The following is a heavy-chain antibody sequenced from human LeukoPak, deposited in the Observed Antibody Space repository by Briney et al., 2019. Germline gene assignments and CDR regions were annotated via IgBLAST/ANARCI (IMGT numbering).Heavy chain of an antibody. CDR2: IIPILGIA. Sequence: GASVKVSCKASGGTFSSYAISWVRQAPGQGLEWMGRIIPILGIANYAQKFQGRVTITADKSTSTAYMELSSLRSEDTAVYYCARDHPSGYTLRWGQGTLVTVSS. CDR3: ARDHPSGYTLR. V-gene: IGHV1-69*04. CDR1: GGTFSSYA. D-gene: IGHD5-18*01. J-gene: IGHJ4*02.